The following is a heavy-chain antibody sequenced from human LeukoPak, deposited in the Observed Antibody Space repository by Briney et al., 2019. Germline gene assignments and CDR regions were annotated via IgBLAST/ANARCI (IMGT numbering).Heavy chain of an antibody. Sequence: PGGSLRLSCEASGFTFRSYAMSWVRQAPGKGLEWVSLISNSGVNTYYANSVKGRFTIARDNSKNTLYLQMNSLRDEDTAIYYCARGGYGGTPDASDFWGQGTVVTVSS. CDR3: ARGGYGGTPDASDF. CDR1: GFTFRSYA. J-gene: IGHJ3*01. V-gene: IGHV3-23*01. CDR2: ISNSGVNT. D-gene: IGHD1-1*01.